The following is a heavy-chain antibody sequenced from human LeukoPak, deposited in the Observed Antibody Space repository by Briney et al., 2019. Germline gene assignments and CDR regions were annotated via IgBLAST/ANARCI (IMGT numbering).Heavy chain of an antibody. D-gene: IGHD2-2*01. J-gene: IGHJ5*02. CDR1: GFTFSNYA. V-gene: IGHV3-23*01. Sequence: GGSLRLSCAASGFTFSNYAMSWVRQAPGKGLEWVSAISGSGGTTYYADSVKGRFTISRDNSMNTLYLQMNSLRAEDTAVSYCARGDCSCTSCSSTPKNWFDPWGQGTLVSVSS. CDR2: ISGSGGTT. CDR3: ARGDCSCTSCSSTPKNWFDP.